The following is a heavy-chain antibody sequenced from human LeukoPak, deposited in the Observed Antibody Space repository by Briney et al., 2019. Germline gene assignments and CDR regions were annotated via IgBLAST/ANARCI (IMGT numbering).Heavy chain of an antibody. J-gene: IGHJ4*02. V-gene: IGHV6-1*01. CDR3: ARGVRGTTASSDS. Sequence: QTLSLTCAISGDSVSSNSGAWNWIRQSPSRGLEWLGRTYYRCKWYTDYVVSVKSRLTINPDTSQNLFSLHLNSVTPEDTAVYYCARGVRGTTASSDSWGQGTLVTVSS. CDR1: GDSVSSNSGA. D-gene: IGHD1-1*01. CDR2: TYYRCKWYT.